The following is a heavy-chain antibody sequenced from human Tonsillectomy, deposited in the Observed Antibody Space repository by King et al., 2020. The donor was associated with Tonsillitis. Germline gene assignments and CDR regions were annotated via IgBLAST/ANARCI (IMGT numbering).Heavy chain of an antibody. CDR3: ASKDSRDRYAFGI. Sequence: VQLVESGGGLVQPGGSLRLSCAASGFTVSSNYMSWVRQAPGKGLEWVSVIYSGGSTYYADSAKGRFTISRHNSKNTLYLQMNSLRAEDTAVYYCASKDSRDRYAFGIWGQGTMVTVSS. CDR1: GFTVSSNY. CDR2: IYSGGST. D-gene: IGHD5-24*01. J-gene: IGHJ3*02. V-gene: IGHV3-53*04.